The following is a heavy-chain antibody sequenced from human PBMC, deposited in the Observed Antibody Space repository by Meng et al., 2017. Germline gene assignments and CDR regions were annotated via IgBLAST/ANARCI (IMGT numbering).Heavy chain of an antibody. CDR1: GFTFSSYA. J-gene: IGHJ4*02. CDR3: AKDLKWLLNTYFDY. V-gene: IGHV3-23*01. D-gene: IGHD6-19*01. CDR2: ISGSGGST. Sequence: GESLKISCAASGFTFSSYAMGWVRQAPGKGLEWVSAISGSGGSTYYADSVKGRFTISRDNSKNSLYLQMNSLRAEDTAVYYCAKDLKWLLNTYFDYWGQGTLVTVSS.